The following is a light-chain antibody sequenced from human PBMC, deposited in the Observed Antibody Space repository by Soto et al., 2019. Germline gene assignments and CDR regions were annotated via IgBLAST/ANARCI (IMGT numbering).Light chain of an antibody. CDR1: QSVTSSY. CDR2: DAS. J-gene: IGKJ1*01. CDR3: QQYSSSPRT. Sequence: EIVLTQSPGTLSLSPGERATLSCRASQSVTSSYLTWYHQKPGQPPRLLIYDASSRASGIPDRFRGSGSGTDFPLTTSSLEPEDLAVYYCQQYSSSPRTFGQGTKVEIK. V-gene: IGKV3-20*01.